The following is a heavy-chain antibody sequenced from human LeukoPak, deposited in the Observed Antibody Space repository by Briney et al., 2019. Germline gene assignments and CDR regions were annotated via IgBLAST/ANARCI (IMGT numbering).Heavy chain of an antibody. Sequence: GGSLRLSCAASGFTFSSYAMHWVRQAPGKGLEWVXFXXXXXXXKYSADSVKGRFTISRDNSKNTLYLQMNSLRAEDTAVYYXXXXXXXXFGVVTXXXXXRDAFDIWGQGTMVTVSS. CDR1: GFTFSSYA. V-gene: IGHV3-30*04. CDR2: XXXXXXXK. J-gene: IGHJ3*02. CDR3: XXXXXXXFGVVTXXXXXRDAFDI. D-gene: IGHD3-3*01.